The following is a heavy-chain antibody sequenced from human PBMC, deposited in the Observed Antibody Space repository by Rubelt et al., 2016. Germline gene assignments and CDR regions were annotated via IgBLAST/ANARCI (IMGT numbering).Heavy chain of an antibody. CDR2: IYYSGTT. CDR3: ARDPIYGMDV. J-gene: IGHJ6*02. V-gene: IGHV4-39*07. Sequence: QLQLQESGPGLVKPSETLSLTCTVSGGSISSSSYHWGWIRQPPGKGLEWIGTIYYSGTTYYNASLKSRVTISVDKSKNQFSLKLNSVTAADTAVYYCARDPIYGMDVWGQGTTVTVSS. CDR1: GGSISSSSYH.